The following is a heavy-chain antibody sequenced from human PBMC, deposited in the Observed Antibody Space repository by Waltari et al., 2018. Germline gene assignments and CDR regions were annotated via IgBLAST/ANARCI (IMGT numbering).Heavy chain of an antibody. CDR3: ASGVLVGTGYYYGMDV. V-gene: IGHV1-69*13. Sequence: QVQLVQSGAEVKKPGSSVKVSCKASGGTFSSYAISWVRPAPGQGLEWMGGIIPIFGTANYAQKFQGRVTITADESTSTAYMELSSLRSEDTAVYYCASGVLVGTGYYYGMDVWGQGTTVTVSS. D-gene: IGHD2-8*02. CDR2: IIPIFGTA. J-gene: IGHJ6*02. CDR1: GGTFSSYA.